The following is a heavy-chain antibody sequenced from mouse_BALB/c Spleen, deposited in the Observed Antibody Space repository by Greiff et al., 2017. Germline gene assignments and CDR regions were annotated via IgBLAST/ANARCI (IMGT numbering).Heavy chain of an antibody. CDR1: EYAFPSHD. CDR3: ARHEGLGLPAY. Sequence: EVQLQESGGGLVQPGESLKLSCESTEYAFPSHDMSWVRKTPEKRLELVADISSDGGSTYYPDTMERRFIISRDNTNKTLYLQMSSLRSEDTALYYCARHEGLGLPAYWGQGTPVTVSS. CDR2: ISSDGGST. D-gene: IGHD3-3*01. V-gene: IGHV5-2*01. J-gene: IGHJ2*01.